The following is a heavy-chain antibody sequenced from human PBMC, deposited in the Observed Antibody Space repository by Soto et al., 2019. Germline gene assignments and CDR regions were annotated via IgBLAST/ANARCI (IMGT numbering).Heavy chain of an antibody. CDR1: GYSFTSYW. CDR2: IDPSDSYT. J-gene: IGHJ4*02. D-gene: IGHD6-6*01. CDR3: ARLGFNIAARRGFDY. Sequence: GESLKISCKGSGYSFTSYWISWVRQMPGKGLEWMGRIDPSDSYTNYSPSFQGHVTISADKSISTAYLQWSSLKASDTAMYYCARLGFNIAARRGFDYWGQGTLVTVSS. V-gene: IGHV5-10-1*01.